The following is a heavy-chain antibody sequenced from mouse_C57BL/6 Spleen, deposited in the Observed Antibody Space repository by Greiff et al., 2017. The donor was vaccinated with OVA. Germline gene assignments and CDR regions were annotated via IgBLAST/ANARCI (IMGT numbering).Heavy chain of an antibody. V-gene: IGHV14-2*01. CDR3: ANWDKAY. J-gene: IGHJ3*01. D-gene: IGHD4-1*02. CDR1: GFNITDYY. CDR2: IDPEDGET. Sequence: EVQLQQSGAELVKPGASVKLSCTASGFNITDYYMHWVKQRTEQGLAWLGRIDPEDGETTYAPKFQGKATIPADTSSNTAYLQLSSLTSEDTAVYYCANWDKAYWGQGTLVTVSA.